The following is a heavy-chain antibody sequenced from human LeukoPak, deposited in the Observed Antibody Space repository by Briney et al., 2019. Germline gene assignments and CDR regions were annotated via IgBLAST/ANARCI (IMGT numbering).Heavy chain of an antibody. J-gene: IGHJ3*02. CDR2: IYYSGST. CDR1: GYSISSGYY. CDR3: ARDWGLLWFGELLSGAFDI. D-gene: IGHD3-10*01. V-gene: IGHV4-38-2*02. Sequence: SETLSLTCAVSGYSISSGYYWGWIRQPPGKGLEWIGYIYYSGSTNYNPSLKSRVTISVDTSKNQFSLKLSSVTAADTAVYYCARDWGLLWFGELLSGAFDIWGQGPMVTVSS.